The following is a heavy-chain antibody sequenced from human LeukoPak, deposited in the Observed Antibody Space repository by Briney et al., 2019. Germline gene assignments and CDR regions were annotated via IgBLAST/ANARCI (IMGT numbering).Heavy chain of an antibody. CDR1: GFTFSSYA. D-gene: IGHD3-9*01. CDR2: ISYDGSNK. CDR3: AGVIRYFDWLPLDY. V-gene: IGHV3-30-3*01. J-gene: IGHJ4*01. Sequence: GRSLRLSCAASGFTFSSYAMHWVRQAPGKGLEWVAVISYDGSNKYYADSVKGRFTISRDNSKNTLYLQMNSLRAEDTAVYYAAGVIRYFDWLPLDYWGQEPWSPSPQ.